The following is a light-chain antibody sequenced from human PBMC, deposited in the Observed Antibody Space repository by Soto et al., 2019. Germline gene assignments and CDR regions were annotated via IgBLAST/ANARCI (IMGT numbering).Light chain of an antibody. Sequence: EIVLTQSPATLSLSPGERATLSCRASQSVSSNYLAWYQQKPGQAPRLLIYDASTRATGIPDRFSGSGSGTDFTLPISRLEPEDFAVYYCQQYGSSPPYSFGQGTKLEIK. CDR2: DAS. CDR1: QSVSSNY. CDR3: QQYGSSPPYS. J-gene: IGKJ2*03. V-gene: IGKV3-20*01.